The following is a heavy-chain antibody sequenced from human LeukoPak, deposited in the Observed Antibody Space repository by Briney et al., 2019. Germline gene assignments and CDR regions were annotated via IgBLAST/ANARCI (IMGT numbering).Heavy chain of an antibody. Sequence: ASLKVSCKASGYTFTNYHINWVRQAPGQGLEWVGWINPNSDDRGYAQKFQGRVTITRDTSRTTAYMELRSLRSEGTAVYFCARTTSFAASGYDYWGQGTLVTVSS. D-gene: IGHD6-25*01. CDR2: INPNSDDR. V-gene: IGHV1-8*03. CDR1: GYTFTNYH. J-gene: IGHJ4*02. CDR3: ARTTSFAASGYDY.